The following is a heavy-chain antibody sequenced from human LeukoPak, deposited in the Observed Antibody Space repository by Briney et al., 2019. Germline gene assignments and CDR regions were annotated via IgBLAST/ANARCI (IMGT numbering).Heavy chain of an antibody. D-gene: IGHD3-3*01. J-gene: IGHJ4*02. CDR3: ARHRMLYDFWSGQDY. CDR2: IYHSGST. Sequence: PSETLSLTCAVSGYSISSGYYWGWIRQPPGKGLEWIGSIYHSGSTYYNPSLKSRVTISVDTSKNQFSLKLSSVTAADTAVYYCARHRMLYDFWSGQDYWGQGTLVTVSS. V-gene: IGHV4-38-2*01. CDR1: GYSISSGYY.